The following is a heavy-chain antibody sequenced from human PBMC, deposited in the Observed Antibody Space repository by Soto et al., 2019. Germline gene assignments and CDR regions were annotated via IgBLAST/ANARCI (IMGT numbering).Heavy chain of an antibody. CDR1: GFSVSSNY. CDR2: IYSGVST. CDR3: ARGWWAHFDY. V-gene: IGHV3-66*01. J-gene: IGHJ4*02. D-gene: IGHD2-15*01. Sequence: EVQLVESGGGLVQPGGSLRLSCAASGFSVSSNYMKWVRQAPGKGLEWVSVIYSGVSTYYADSVKGRFTISRDNSKNTLYLQMNTLRAEDTAVYYCARGWWAHFDYWGQGTLVTVSS.